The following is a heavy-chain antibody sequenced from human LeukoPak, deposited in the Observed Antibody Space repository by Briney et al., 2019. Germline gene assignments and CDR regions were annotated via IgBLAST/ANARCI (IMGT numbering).Heavy chain of an antibody. J-gene: IGHJ4*02. CDR3: ARDYYYDSSGYWDYYFDY. CDR2: IWYDGSNK. V-gene: IGHV3-33*01. D-gene: IGHD3-22*01. CDR1: GFTFSRFG. Sequence: PGRSLRLSCAASGFTFSRFGMHWVRQAPGKGLEWVAVIWYDGSNKYYADSVKGRFTISRDNSKNTSYLEMNSLRAEDTAVYYCARDYYYDSSGYWDYYFDYWGQGTLVSVSS.